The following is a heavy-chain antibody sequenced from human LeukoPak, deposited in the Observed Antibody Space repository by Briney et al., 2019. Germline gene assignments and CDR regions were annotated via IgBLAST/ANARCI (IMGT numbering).Heavy chain of an antibody. V-gene: IGHV3-11*01. D-gene: IGHD6-6*01. CDR1: GFTFSDYY. CDR3: ARRIAARPPWYFDL. CDR2: ISSSGSTI. Sequence: PGGSLRLSCAASGFTFSDYYMSWIRQAPGKGLEWVSYISSSGSTIYYADSVQGRFTISRDNAKNSLYLQMNSLRAEDTAVYYCARRIAARPPWYFDLWGRGTLVTVSS. J-gene: IGHJ2*01.